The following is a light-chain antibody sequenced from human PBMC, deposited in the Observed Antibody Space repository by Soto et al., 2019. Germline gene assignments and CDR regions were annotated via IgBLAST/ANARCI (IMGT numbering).Light chain of an antibody. CDR2: DAS. Sequence: EIVMTQSPATLSVSPGERATLSCRASQSVSSNLAWYQQKPGQAPRLLIYDASNRATGIPARFSGSGSGTDFTPTINSLEPEDSAVYYCQQRSNWPSITFGQGTRLEIK. V-gene: IGKV3-11*01. J-gene: IGKJ5*01. CDR3: QQRSNWPSIT. CDR1: QSVSSN.